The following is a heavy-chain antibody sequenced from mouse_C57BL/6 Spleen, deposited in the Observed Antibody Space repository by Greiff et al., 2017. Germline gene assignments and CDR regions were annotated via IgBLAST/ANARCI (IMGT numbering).Heavy chain of an antibody. CDR2: IYPGDGDT. V-gene: IGHV1-82*01. CDR3: ARTRVSAGYYAMDY. CDR1: GYAFSSSW. J-gene: IGHJ4*01. Sequence: QVQLQQSGPELVKPGASVKISCKASGYAFSSSWMNWVKQRPGKGLEWIGRIYPGDGDTNYNGKFKGEATLTADKSSSTAYMQLSSLTSEDSAVYFCARTRVSAGYYAMDYWGQGTSVTVSS.